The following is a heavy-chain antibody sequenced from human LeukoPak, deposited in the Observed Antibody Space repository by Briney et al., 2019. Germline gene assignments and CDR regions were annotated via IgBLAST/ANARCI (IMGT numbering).Heavy chain of an antibody. CDR3: ARREYCSSTSCYGVSY. CDR1: GFTFSSYA. V-gene: IGHV3-30*04. Sequence: GGSLRLSCAASGFTFSSYAMSWVRQAPGKGLEWVAVISYDGSNKYYADSVKGRFTISRDNSKNTLYLQMNSLRAEDTAVYYCARREYCSSTSCYGVSYWGQGTLVTVSS. J-gene: IGHJ4*02. D-gene: IGHD2-2*01. CDR2: ISYDGSNK.